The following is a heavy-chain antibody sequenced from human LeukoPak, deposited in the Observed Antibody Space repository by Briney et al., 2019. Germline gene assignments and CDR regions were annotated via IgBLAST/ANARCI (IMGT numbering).Heavy chain of an antibody. CDR2: ISGSGGST. V-gene: IGHV3-23*01. J-gene: IGHJ4*02. D-gene: IGHD2-15*01. Sequence: PGGSLRLSCAASGFTFSSHGMNWVRQAPGKGLEWVSAISGSGGSTYYADSVKGRFTISRDNSKNTLYLQMNSLRAEDTAVYYCARDHEEYCSGGSCSRFDYWGQGTLVTVSS. CDR1: GFTFSSHG. CDR3: ARDHEEYCSGGSCSRFDY.